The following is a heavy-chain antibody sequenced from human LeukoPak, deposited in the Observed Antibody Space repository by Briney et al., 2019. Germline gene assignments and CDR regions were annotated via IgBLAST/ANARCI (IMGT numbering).Heavy chain of an antibody. V-gene: IGHV1-2*02. CDR2: IDPNSGGT. J-gene: IGHJ4*02. CDR3: ARDRYSGSYYFDY. Sequence: WASVKVSCKASGYTFTGYYIHWVRQAPGQGLEWMGWIDPNSGGTSFAQKFQGRVTMTRDTSISTAYMELSRLRSDDTAVYYCARDRYSGSYYFDYWGQGTLVTVSS. CDR1: GYTFTGYY. D-gene: IGHD1-26*01.